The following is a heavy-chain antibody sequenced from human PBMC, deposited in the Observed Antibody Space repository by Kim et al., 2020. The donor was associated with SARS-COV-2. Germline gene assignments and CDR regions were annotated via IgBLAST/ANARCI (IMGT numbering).Heavy chain of an antibody. D-gene: IGHD3-10*01. CDR2: ISYDGSNK. Sequence: GGSLRLSCAASGFTFSSYAMHWVRQAPGKGLEWVAVISYDGSNKYYADSVKGRFTISRDNSKNTLYLQMNSLRAEDTAVYYCARDERPDNYGSGSYYNVGIFGSYYYYGMDVWGQGTTVTVSS. V-gene: IGHV3-30*04. CDR3: ARDERPDNYGSGSYYNVGIFGSYYYYGMDV. CDR1: GFTFSSYA. J-gene: IGHJ6*02.